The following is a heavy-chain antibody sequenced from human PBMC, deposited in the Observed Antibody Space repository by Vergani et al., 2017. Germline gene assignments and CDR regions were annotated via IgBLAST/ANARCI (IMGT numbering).Heavy chain of an antibody. D-gene: IGHD3-10*01. CDR1: GYTFTSYG. V-gene: IGHV1-18*01. CDR2: ISAYNGNT. Sequence: QVQLVQSGAEVKKPGASVQVSCKASGYTFTSYGISWVRQAPGQGLEWMGWISAYNGNTNYAQKLQGRVTMTTDTSTSTAYMELRSLRSYDTAVYYCARDRSLLWFGELIWFEPWGQGTLVTVSS. J-gene: IGHJ5*02. CDR3: ARDRSLLWFGELIWFEP.